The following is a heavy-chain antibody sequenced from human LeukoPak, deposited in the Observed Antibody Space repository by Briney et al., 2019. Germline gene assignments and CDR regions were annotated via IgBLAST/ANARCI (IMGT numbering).Heavy chain of an antibody. D-gene: IGHD5-24*01. V-gene: IGHV6-1*01. CDR2: AYYRSKWYN. J-gene: IGHJ2*01. Sequence: SQTLSLTCAISGDSVSSNSAAWNWIRQSPSRGLEWLGRAYYRSKWYNDYAVSVKSRITINPDTSKNQFSLQLNSVTPEDTAVYYCARTLMAARGWYFDLWGRGTLVTVSS. CDR1: GDSVSSNSAA. CDR3: ARTLMAARGWYFDL.